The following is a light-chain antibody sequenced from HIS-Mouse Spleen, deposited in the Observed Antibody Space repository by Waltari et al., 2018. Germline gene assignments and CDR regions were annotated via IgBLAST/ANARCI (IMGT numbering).Light chain of an antibody. CDR1: SSDVGGFNY. CDR2: DVS. Sequence: QSALTQPPSVSGSPGQSVTISCTGTSSDVGGFNYFSWYQQHPGKAPKLMIYDVSKRPSGVPDRFSGSKSGNTASLTISGLQADDEADYYCCSYAGSYTGVFGTGTKVTVL. V-gene: IGLV2-11*01. J-gene: IGLJ1*01. CDR3: CSYAGSYTGV.